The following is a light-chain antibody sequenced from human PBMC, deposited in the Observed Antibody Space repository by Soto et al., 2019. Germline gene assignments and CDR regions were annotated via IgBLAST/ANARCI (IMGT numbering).Light chain of an antibody. J-gene: IGKJ1*01. CDR2: GAS. CDR1: QSVSSSY. V-gene: IGKV3-20*01. Sequence: GTLSLSPGERATLSCRASQSVSSSYLAWYQQKPGQAPRLLIYGASSRATGIPDRFSGSGSGTDFTLTISRLEPEDFAVYYCQQYGSSPRGTFGQGTKVDIK. CDR3: QQYGSSPRGT.